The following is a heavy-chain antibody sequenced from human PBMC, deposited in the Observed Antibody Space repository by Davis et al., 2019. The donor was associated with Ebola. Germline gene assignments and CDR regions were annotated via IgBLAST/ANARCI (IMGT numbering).Heavy chain of an antibody. V-gene: IGHV4-34*01. CDR2: IHHSGST. J-gene: IGHJ4*02. CDR3: ARHFRGLSR. CDR1: GGSFSAYY. Sequence: MPSETLSLTCAVDGGSFSAYYWSWIRQSPGKGLEWIGEIHHSGSTNHNPSLKSRVTISIDTSKNQFSPKLSSVTAADTAVYYCARHFRGLSRWGQGTLVTVSS. D-gene: IGHD3-10*01.